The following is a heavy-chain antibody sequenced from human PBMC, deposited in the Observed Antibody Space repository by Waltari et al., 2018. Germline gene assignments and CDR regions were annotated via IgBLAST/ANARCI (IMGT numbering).Heavy chain of an antibody. CDR2: TSASSGST. CDR3: TKMRRNLPRDIIDN. J-gene: IGHJ4*02. Sequence: EVQLLESGGGLVQRGGSLRLSCAVSGFIFGRFAMVWVRHTPGKGLGWVGGTSASSGSTYYADSVQGRFTISRDNSKKRVFLQMNSLRAEDTATYYCTKMRRNLPRDIIDNWGQGTQVIIAS. CDR1: GFIFGRFA. V-gene: IGHV3-23*01.